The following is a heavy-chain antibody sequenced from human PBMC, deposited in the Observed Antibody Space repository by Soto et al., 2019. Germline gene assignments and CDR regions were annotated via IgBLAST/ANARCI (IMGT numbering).Heavy chain of an antibody. D-gene: IGHD6-6*01. J-gene: IGHJ6*02. CDR3: ARHGDDIAARPKDYYYYGMDV. Sequence: PGESLKISCNGSGYSFTSYWISWVRQMPGKGLEWMGRIDPSDSYTNYSPSFQGHVTISADKPISTAYLQWSSLKASDTAMYYCARHGDDIAARPKDYYYYGMDVWGQGTTVTVSS. CDR1: GYSFTSYW. V-gene: IGHV5-10-1*01. CDR2: IDPSDSYT.